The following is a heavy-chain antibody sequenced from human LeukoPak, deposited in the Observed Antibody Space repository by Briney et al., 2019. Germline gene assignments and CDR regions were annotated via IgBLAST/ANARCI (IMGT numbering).Heavy chain of an antibody. CDR1: GGSISSSSYY. D-gene: IGHD6-25*01. CDR3: ARGSGLGLDV. V-gene: IGHV4-39*01. Sequence: SETLSLTCTVSGGSISSSSYYWGWIRQPPGKGLEWIGNLYYTGNTHYKSSPKSRLTISVDTSRNQFSLKLSSMTAADTAVYYCARGSGLGLDVWGQGTTVTVSS. J-gene: IGHJ6*02. CDR2: LYYTGNT.